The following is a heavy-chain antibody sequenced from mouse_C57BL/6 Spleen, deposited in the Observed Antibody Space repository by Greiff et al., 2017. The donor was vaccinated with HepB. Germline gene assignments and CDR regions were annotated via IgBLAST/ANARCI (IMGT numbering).Heavy chain of an antibody. V-gene: IGHV1-80*01. D-gene: IGHD1-1*01. Sequence: VQLQQSGAELVKPGASVKISCKASGYAFSSYWMNWVKQRPGKGLEWIGQIYPGDGDTNYNGKFKGKATLTADKSSSTAYMQLSSLTSEDSAVYFCARKFITTVVATDYYAMDYWGQGTSVTVSS. CDR3: ARKFITTVVATDYYAMDY. J-gene: IGHJ4*01. CDR2: IYPGDGDT. CDR1: GYAFSSYW.